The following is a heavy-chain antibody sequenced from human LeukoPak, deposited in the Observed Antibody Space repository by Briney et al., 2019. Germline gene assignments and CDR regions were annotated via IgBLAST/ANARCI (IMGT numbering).Heavy chain of an antibody. J-gene: IGHJ4*02. V-gene: IGHV4-30-4*07. CDR1: GGSISSGGYS. CDR3: ARLNPGGRLSYFDY. CDR2: IYYSGST. Sequence: SETLSLTCAVSGGSISSGGYSWSWIRQPPGKGLEWIGYIYYSGSTYYNPSLKSRVTISVDTSKNQFSLKLSSVTAADTAVYYCARLNPGGRLSYFDYWGQGTLVTVSS. D-gene: IGHD1-14*01.